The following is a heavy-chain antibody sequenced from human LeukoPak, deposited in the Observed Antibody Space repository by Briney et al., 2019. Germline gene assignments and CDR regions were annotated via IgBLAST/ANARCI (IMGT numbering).Heavy chain of an antibody. CDR2: ISYDGSNK. J-gene: IGHJ4*02. D-gene: IGHD6-19*01. V-gene: IGHV3-30-3*01. CDR1: GFTFSSYA. Sequence: GGSLRLSCAASGFTFSSYAMHWVRQAPGKGLEWVAVISYDGSNKYYADSVKGRFTISRDNSKNTLYLQMNSLRAEDTAVYYCARAFAVAAPWDYWGQGTLVTVSS. CDR3: ARAFAVAAPWDY.